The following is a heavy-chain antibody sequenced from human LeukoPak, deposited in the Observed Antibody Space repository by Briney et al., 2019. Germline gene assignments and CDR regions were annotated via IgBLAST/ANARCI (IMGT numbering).Heavy chain of an antibody. D-gene: IGHD1-26*01. CDR1: GFTFSDHF. CDR2: SRNKLNSHTT. Sequence: GGSLRLSCAASGFTFSDHFMDWVRQAPGKGLEWVGRSRNKLNSHTTEYAASVKGRFTISRDDSRNSLYLQMNSLKTEDTAVYYCVRKEAASGNFVYFDYWGQGTLVTVSS. V-gene: IGHV3-72*01. J-gene: IGHJ4*02. CDR3: VRKEAASGNFVYFDY.